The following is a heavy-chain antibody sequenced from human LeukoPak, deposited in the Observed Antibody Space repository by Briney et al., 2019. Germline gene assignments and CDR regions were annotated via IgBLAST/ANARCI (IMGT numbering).Heavy chain of an antibody. Sequence: ASVKVSCKTSGYTFTYYYIHWVRQAPGQGLEWIGIIYPSVDTTDSSQKFKARVTVTRDTSTSTVYMELRTLRSEDTAIYYCIREYEGGYFDYWGQGTLVTVSS. CDR2: IYPSVDTT. CDR3: IREYEGGYFDY. D-gene: IGHD2-8*01. J-gene: IGHJ4*02. CDR1: GYTFTYYY. V-gene: IGHV1-46*01.